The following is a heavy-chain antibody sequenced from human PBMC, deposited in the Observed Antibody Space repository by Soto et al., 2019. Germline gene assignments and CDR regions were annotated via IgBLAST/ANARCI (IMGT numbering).Heavy chain of an antibody. CDR3: ARDPSNTSGYYQSFDS. D-gene: IGHD3-22*01. Sequence: QVQLVQSGAEVKNPGASVRVSCEASGYTFTNHGISWVRQAPGQGLEWMGWISAYNGDTKYAQNFQGRVTLTTDSSTRTAYMELRSLRSDDTAVYYCARDPSNTSGYYQSFDSWGQGTLVTVSS. CDR1: GYTFTNHG. CDR2: ISAYNGDT. J-gene: IGHJ4*02. V-gene: IGHV1-18*01.